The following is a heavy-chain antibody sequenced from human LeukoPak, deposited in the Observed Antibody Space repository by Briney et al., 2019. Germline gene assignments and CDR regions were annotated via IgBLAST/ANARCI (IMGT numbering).Heavy chain of an antibody. D-gene: IGHD3-9*01. Sequence: GGSLRLSCAASGFTFSSYGMHWVRQAPGKGLEWVAVISYDGSNKYYADSVKGRFTISRGNSKNTLYLQMNSLRAEDTAVYYCAKVDLRYFDWLPNDYWGQGTLVTVSS. CDR2: ISYDGSNK. V-gene: IGHV3-30*18. J-gene: IGHJ4*02. CDR1: GFTFSSYG. CDR3: AKVDLRYFDWLPNDY.